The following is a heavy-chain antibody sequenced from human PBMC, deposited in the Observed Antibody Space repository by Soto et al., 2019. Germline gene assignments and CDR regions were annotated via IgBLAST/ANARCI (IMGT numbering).Heavy chain of an antibody. CDR2: IYYSGST. V-gene: IGHV4-59*08. CDR1: GGSISSYY. D-gene: IGHD7-27*01. Sequence: QVQLQESGPGLVKPSETLSLTCTVSGGSISSYYWSWIRQPPGKGLEWIGYIYYSGSTNYNPSLKSRVTTSVDTSKNRFSLNLSSVTAADTAVYYCARRWGRTFDYWGQGTLVTVSS. J-gene: IGHJ4*02. CDR3: ARRWGRTFDY.